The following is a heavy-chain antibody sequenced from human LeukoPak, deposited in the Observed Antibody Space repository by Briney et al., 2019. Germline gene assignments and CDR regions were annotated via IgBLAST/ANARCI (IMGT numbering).Heavy chain of an antibody. D-gene: IGHD3-10*01. Sequence: SETLSLTCTVSGGSLSSSSYYWGWIRQPPGKGLEWIGSIYYSGSTYYNPSLKSRVTISVDTSKNQFSLKLSSVTAADTAVYYCARGDTIYYYGSGSRHWFDPWGQGTLVTVSS. CDR1: GGSLSSSSYY. V-gene: IGHV4-39*07. J-gene: IGHJ5*02. CDR3: ARGDTIYYYGSGSRHWFDP. CDR2: IYYSGST.